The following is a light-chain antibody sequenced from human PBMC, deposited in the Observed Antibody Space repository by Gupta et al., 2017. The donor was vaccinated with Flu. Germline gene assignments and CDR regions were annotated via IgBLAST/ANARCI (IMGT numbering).Light chain of an antibody. CDR1: KLGAKH. CDR3: QAADTDIVG. Sequence: SSELTQPPSVSVSPGPTASITCSGDKLGAKHACWYQQKPGQSPALVIYQDNHRPAGIPERFSGSNSATTATMTIRGAEVVDGDYYYSQAADTDIVGFGGGTKLTVL. CDR2: QDN. V-gene: IGLV3-1*01. J-gene: IGLJ2*01.